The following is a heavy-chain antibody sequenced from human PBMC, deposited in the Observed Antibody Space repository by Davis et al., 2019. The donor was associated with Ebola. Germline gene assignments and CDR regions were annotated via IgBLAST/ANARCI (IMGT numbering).Heavy chain of an antibody. Sequence: GESLKISCAASGFTFSSYAMHWVRQAPGKGLEWVAVISYDGSNKYYADSVKGRFTISRDNSKNTLYLQMNSLRAEDTAVYYCARPPKLLGIVVVVAAEYYFDYWGQGTLVTVSS. V-gene: IGHV3-30*04. CDR2: ISYDGSNK. J-gene: IGHJ4*02. CDR3: ARPPKLLGIVVVVAAEYYFDY. D-gene: IGHD2-15*01. CDR1: GFTFSSYA.